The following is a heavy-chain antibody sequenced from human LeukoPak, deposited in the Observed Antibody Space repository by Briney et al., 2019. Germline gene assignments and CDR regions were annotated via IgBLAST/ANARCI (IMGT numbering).Heavy chain of an antibody. J-gene: IGHJ6*03. CDR3: ARAEGSGYYYYMDV. Sequence: SETLSLTCTVSGGSISSGDYYWSWIRQPPGKGLEWIGYIYYSGSTYYNPSLKSRVTISVDTSKNQFSLKLSSVTAADTAVYYCARAEGSGYYYYMDVWGKGTTVTVSS. D-gene: IGHD3-10*01. V-gene: IGHV4-30-4*08. CDR2: IYYSGST. CDR1: GGSISSGDYY.